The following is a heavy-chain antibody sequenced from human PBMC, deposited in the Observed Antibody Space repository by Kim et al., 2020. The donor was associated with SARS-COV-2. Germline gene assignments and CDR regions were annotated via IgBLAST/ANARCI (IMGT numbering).Heavy chain of an antibody. CDR1: GFTFSSYA. V-gene: IGHV3-23*01. CDR2: ISGSGGST. J-gene: IGHJ6*02. Sequence: GGSLRLSCAASGFTFSSYAMSWVRQAPGKGLEWVSAISGSGGSTYYADSVKGRFTISRDNSKNTLYLQMNSLRAEDTAVYYCAYLGRKSVTTDYYYGMDVWGQGTTVTVSS. CDR3: AYLGRKSVTTDYYYGMDV. D-gene: IGHD4-4*01.